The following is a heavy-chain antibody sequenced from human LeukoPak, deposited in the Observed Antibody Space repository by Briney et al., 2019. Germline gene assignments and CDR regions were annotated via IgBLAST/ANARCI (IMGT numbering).Heavy chain of an antibody. CDR1: GFTFNFHW. Sequence: GGSLRLSCAASGFTFNFHWMSWVRQAPGKGLEGVASIKEDGSEIHYLDSVRGRFTISRDNAKNSLYLEGNSLRGDDTAVYFCARDKTAAGFFLYHYGMDAWGQGTTVSVSS. CDR3: ARDKTAAGFFLYHYGMDA. J-gene: IGHJ6*02. D-gene: IGHD2-21*02. CDR2: IKEDGSEI. V-gene: IGHV3-7*01.